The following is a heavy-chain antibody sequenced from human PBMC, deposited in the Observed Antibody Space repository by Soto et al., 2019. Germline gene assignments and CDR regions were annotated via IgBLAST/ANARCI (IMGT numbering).Heavy chain of an antibody. D-gene: IGHD5-12*01. CDR1: GFTFSTYA. CDR3: AKVGGYHCWYIDV. Sequence: EVQLLESGGGLIQPGGSLRLSCAASGFTFSTYAMSWVRQAPGKGLEWVAAVSNSAANTYFADSVRGRFTISRDNSKNTLYLTINGLSTEDTAIYYCAKVGGYHCWYIDVWGRGTLVTVSS. V-gene: IGHV3-23*01. J-gene: IGHJ2*01. CDR2: VSNSAANT.